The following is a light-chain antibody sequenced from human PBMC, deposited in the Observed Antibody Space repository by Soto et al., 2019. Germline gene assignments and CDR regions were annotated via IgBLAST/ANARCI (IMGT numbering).Light chain of an antibody. Sequence: DIQMTQSPSILSASVGDRVTITCRASQSISSWLAWYQQKPGEAPKLLIYDASTLQSGVPSRFSGSGSGTEFTLTISSLQPEDFATYYCQQFNSYPITFGQGTRREIK. J-gene: IGKJ5*01. CDR2: DAS. CDR1: QSISSW. CDR3: QQFNSYPIT. V-gene: IGKV1-5*01.